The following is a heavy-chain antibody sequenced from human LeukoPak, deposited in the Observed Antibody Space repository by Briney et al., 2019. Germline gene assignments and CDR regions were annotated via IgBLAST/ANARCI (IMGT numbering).Heavy chain of an antibody. CDR2: VKQDGSEK. CDR3: ASLSMEVVGAAKFVGY. Sequence: PGGSLTLSCAASGFTFSSYWMSWVRQAPGKGLEGVANVKQDGSEKYYVDSVKRRFTISGDNAKTSLYLQMNSRRAEDTAVYYCASLSMEVVGAAKFVGYWGQGTLVTVS. D-gene: IGHD2-15*01. CDR1: GFTFSSYW. J-gene: IGHJ4*02. V-gene: IGHV3-7*01.